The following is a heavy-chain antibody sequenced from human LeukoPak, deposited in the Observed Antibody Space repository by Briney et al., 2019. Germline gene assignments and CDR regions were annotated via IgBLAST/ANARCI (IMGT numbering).Heavy chain of an antibody. CDR3: ASLCSTSCYVFD. CDR2: IIPIFGTA. V-gene: IGHV1-69*13. CDR1: GGTFSSYA. D-gene: IGHD2-2*01. Sequence: SVKVSCKASGGTFSSYAISWVRQAPGQGLEWMGGIIPIFGTASYAQKFQGRVTITADESTSTAYMELSSLRSEDTAVYYCASLCSTSCYVFDWGQGTLVTVSS. J-gene: IGHJ4*02.